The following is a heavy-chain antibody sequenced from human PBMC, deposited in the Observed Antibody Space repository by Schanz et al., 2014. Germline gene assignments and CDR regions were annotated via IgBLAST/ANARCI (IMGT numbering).Heavy chain of an antibody. Sequence: VQLLESGGGLVQPGGSLRLSCAASGFTFSSYAMSWVRQAPGKGLEWVAVISYDGSNKYYADSVKGRFTISRDNSKNTLYLQMNTLRAEDTAVYYCARDAADFYDILTEEDYWGQGTLVTVSS. V-gene: IGHV3-30-3*01. D-gene: IGHD3-9*01. CDR2: ISYDGSNK. J-gene: IGHJ4*02. CDR3: ARDAADFYDILTEEDY. CDR1: GFTFSSYA.